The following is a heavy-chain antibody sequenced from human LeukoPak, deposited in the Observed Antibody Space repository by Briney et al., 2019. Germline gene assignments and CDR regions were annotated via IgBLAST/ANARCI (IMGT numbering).Heavy chain of an antibody. CDR1: GFTFSSSG. Sequence: GGSLRLSCAASGFTFSSSGMHWVRQAPGKGLEWVTFIRYDGTNKYYADSVKGRFTISRDNAKNTLHLQMNSLRAEDTADCARGGYYGSGRYYFDSWGQGTLVTVSS. V-gene: IGHV3-30*02. D-gene: IGHD3-3*01. J-gene: IGHJ4*02. CDR3: GGYYGSGRYYFDS. CDR2: IRYDGTNK.